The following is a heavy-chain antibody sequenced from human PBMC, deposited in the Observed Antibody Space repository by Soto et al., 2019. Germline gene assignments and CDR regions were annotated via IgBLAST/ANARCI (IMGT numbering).Heavy chain of an antibody. V-gene: IGHV1-69*13. J-gene: IGHJ4*02. Sequence: ASVKVSCKASGGTFSSYRFNWVRQARGQGLEWLGGIVPIYRTADYAQKFQGRVTITADESTRTVYMELSSLKSQDTALYYCARDSGAKLSSSWGQGTLVTVSS. CDR1: GGTFSSYR. D-gene: IGHD6-13*01. CDR2: IVPIYRTA. CDR3: ARDSGAKLSSS.